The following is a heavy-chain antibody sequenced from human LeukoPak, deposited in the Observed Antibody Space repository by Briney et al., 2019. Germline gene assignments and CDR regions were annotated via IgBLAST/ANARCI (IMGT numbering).Heavy chain of an antibody. CDR2: IYYSGST. CDR3: ARRAYCGGDCYSPLWYFDL. V-gene: IGHV4-39*07. J-gene: IGHJ2*01. Sequence: PSETLSLTCTVSGGSISSSSYYWGWIRQPPGKGLEWIGSIYYSGSTYYNPSLKSRVTISVDTSKNQFSLKLSSVTAADTAVYYCARRAYCGGDCYSPLWYFDLWGRGTLVTVSS. D-gene: IGHD2-21*02. CDR1: GGSISSSSYY.